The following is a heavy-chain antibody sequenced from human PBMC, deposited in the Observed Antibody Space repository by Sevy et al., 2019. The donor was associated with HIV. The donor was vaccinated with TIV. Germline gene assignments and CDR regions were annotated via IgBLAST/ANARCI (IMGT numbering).Heavy chain of an antibody. J-gene: IGHJ5*02. Sequence: SETLSLTCSVSGDSISSYGHFWGWIRQPPGKGLEWIGDISYSGATNYHPSLRSRVTISVDTSKNQFYLKLTSVTAADTAVYYSAKIFDHWGQGTLVTVSS. V-gene: IGHV4-39*01. CDR2: ISYSGAT. CDR3: AKIFDH. CDR1: GDSISSYGHF.